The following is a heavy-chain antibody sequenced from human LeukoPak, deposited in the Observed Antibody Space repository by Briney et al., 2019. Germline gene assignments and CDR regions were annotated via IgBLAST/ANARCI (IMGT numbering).Heavy chain of an antibody. Sequence: SETLSLTCTVSGDSITSGGYYWSWIRQRPGKGLEWIGYIYKTGSTYYNPSLKSRVTMSVDTSRNQFSLKLNSVTAADTAVYYCARGARYGGNIDYWGQGTLVTVSS. CDR2: IYKTGST. D-gene: IGHD4-23*01. V-gene: IGHV4-31*03. CDR1: GDSITSGGYY. CDR3: ARGARYGGNIDY. J-gene: IGHJ4*02.